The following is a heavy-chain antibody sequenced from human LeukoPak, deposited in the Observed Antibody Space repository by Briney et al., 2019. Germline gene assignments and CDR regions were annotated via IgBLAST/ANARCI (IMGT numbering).Heavy chain of an antibody. CDR1: GGSISSYY. CDR2: IYTSGST. V-gene: IGHV4-4*07. J-gene: IGHJ6*03. D-gene: IGHD3-3*01. Sequence: PSETLSLTCTVSGGSISSYYWSWIRQPAGKGLEWIGRIYTSGSTNYNPSLKSRVTMSVDTSKNQFSLKLSSVSAADTAVYYCARDQEWSGYVVSGMDVWGKGTTVTVSS. CDR3: ARDQEWSGYVVSGMDV.